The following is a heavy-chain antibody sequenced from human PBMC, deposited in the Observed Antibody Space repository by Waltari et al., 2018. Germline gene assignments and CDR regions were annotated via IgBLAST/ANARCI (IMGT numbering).Heavy chain of an antibody. CDR1: GYTFTGYY. CDR2: IVPNSGGK. CDR3: ARGVFSYGFSSAFDL. J-gene: IGHJ2*01. D-gene: IGHD5-18*01. V-gene: IGHV1-2*02. Sequence: QVQLVQSGPELKKPGASVKVSCKASGYTFTGYYIHWVRRAPGQGLEWLGWIVPNSGGKHYEQKCQGRVTMTTDTSTSTAYLEMTNLRSDDTAIDYCARGVFSYGFSSAFDLWGRGTLVTVSS.